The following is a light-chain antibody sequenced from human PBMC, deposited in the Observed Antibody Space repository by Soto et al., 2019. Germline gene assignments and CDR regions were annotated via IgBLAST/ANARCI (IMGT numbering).Light chain of an antibody. CDR3: QQYNSYSVT. J-gene: IGKJ1*01. CDR1: QSISSW. V-gene: IGKV1-5*01. Sequence: DIQMTQSPSTLSASVGDRVTITCRASQSISSWLAWYQQKPGKAPKLLIYDASSLESGVPSRFSGSGSGTALPLTISSLQPDDFATYYCQQYNSYSVTFGQGTKVEIK. CDR2: DAS.